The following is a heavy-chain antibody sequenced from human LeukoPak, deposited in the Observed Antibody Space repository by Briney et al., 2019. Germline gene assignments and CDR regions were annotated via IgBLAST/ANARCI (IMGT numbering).Heavy chain of an antibody. Sequence: PGRSLRLSCAASGFTFSSYGMHWVRQAPGKGLELVAVISYDGSNKYYADSVKGRFTISRDNSKNTLYLQMNSLRAEDTAVYYCAKDYARSSSWLDYWGQGTLVTVSS. V-gene: IGHV3-30*18. CDR2: ISYDGSNK. CDR3: AKDYARSSSWLDY. CDR1: GFTFSSYG. D-gene: IGHD6-13*01. J-gene: IGHJ4*02.